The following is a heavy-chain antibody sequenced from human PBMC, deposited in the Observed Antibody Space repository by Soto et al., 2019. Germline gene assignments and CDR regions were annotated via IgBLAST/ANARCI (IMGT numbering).Heavy chain of an antibody. D-gene: IGHD4-17*01. CDR3: ARGRDDYGDRIDY. CDR2: IYYSGST. CDR1: GGSISSGGYY. V-gene: IGHV4-31*03. Sequence: QVQLQESGPGLVKPSQTLSLTCTVSGGSISSGGYYWSWIRQHPGKGLEWIGYIYYSGSTYYNPSLKSRVTISVDTSKNQCSLKLSSVTAADTAVYYCARGRDDYGDRIDYWGQGTLVTVSS. J-gene: IGHJ4*02.